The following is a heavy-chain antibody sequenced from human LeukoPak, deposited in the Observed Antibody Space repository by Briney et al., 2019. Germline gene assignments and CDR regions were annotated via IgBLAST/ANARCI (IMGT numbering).Heavy chain of an antibody. CDR1: GYTFTGYY. CDR2: INPNSGGT. CDR3: ARDWVVGDIDAFDI. V-gene: IGHV1-2*02. Sequence: ASVKVSCKASGYTFTGYYMHWVRQAPGQGLEWMGWINPNSGGTNYAQKFQGRVTMTRDTSIGTAYMELSRLRSDDTAVYYCARDWVVGDIDAFDIWGQGTMVTVSS. D-gene: IGHD1-26*01. J-gene: IGHJ3*02.